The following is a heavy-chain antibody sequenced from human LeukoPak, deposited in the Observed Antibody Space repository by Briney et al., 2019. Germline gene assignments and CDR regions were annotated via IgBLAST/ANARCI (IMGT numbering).Heavy chain of an antibody. Sequence: GGTLRLSCAASGFTFSSYGMSWVRQAPGKGLEWVSAISGSGGSTYYADSVKGRFTISRDNSKNTLYLQMNSPRAEDTAIYYCAKVFPPKEIYYFDYWGQGTLVTVSS. CDR3: AKVFPPKEIYYFDY. V-gene: IGHV3-23*01. CDR1: GFTFSSYG. CDR2: ISGSGGST. J-gene: IGHJ4*02. D-gene: IGHD2-21*01.